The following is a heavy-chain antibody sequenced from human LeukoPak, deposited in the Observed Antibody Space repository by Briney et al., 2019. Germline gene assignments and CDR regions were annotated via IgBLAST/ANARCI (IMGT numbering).Heavy chain of an antibody. Sequence: ETLSLTCTLPGGSLSSYYWSWTREPPERGLEWIGYIHYSGSTNYNPSLKSRVTISVDTSKNQFSLKLSSVTAADTAVYYCARAGPRRSYRYYFDYWGQGTLVTVSS. V-gene: IGHV4-59*01. CDR3: ARAGPRRSYRYYFDY. J-gene: IGHJ4*02. CDR2: IHYSGST. D-gene: IGHD1-26*01. CDR1: GGSLSSYY.